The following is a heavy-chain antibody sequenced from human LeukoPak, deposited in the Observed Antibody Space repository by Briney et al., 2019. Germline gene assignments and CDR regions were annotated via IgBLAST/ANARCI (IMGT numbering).Heavy chain of an antibody. Sequence: GASVKVSCKVSGYTFTGYYMHWVRQAPGQGLEWMGRINPNSGGTNYAQKFQGRVTMTRDTSISTAYMELSRLRSDDTAVYYCARDYCSSTSCLFDYWGQGTLVTVSS. CDR2: INPNSGGT. D-gene: IGHD2-2*01. CDR3: ARDYCSSTSCLFDY. J-gene: IGHJ4*02. CDR1: GYTFTGYY. V-gene: IGHV1-2*06.